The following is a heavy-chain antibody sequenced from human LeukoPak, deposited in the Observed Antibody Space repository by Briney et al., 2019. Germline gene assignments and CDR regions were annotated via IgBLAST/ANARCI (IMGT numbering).Heavy chain of an antibody. V-gene: IGHV3-30*18. CDR3: AKGCLGGGNCFFFQH. J-gene: IGHJ1*01. D-gene: IGHD2-15*01. CDR1: GVTFENYS. Sequence: GGSLRLSCAASGVTFENYSMHSVPQAPGKGLEWVADISSDGATQYYADSVKGRFTISRDNSKNTLNLQMNSLRPGDTAVYYCAKGCLGGGNCFFFQHWGQGTLVTVSS. CDR2: ISSDGATQ.